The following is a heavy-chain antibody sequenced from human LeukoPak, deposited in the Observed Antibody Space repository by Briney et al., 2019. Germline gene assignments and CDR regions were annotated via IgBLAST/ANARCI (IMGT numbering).Heavy chain of an antibody. Sequence: PGRSLRLSCAASGFTFSDYGMHWVRQAPGKGLEWVALISYDGGNKFYADSVRDRFTISRDNSKNTLFLQMNSLRIEDTAVYYCAKVFEVRGARRPTDYWGQGTLVIVSS. CDR1: GFTFSDYG. CDR3: AKVFEVRGARRPTDY. J-gene: IGHJ4*02. V-gene: IGHV3-30*18. CDR2: ISYDGGNK. D-gene: IGHD3-10*01.